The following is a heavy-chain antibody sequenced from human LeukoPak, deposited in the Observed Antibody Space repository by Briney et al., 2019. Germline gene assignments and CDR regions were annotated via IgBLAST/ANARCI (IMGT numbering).Heavy chain of an antibody. V-gene: IGHV4-31*03. J-gene: IGHJ4*02. CDR3: ARGGLRYFDWLLDY. Sequence: PSETLSLTCTVSGGSISSGGYYWSWIRQHPGKGLECIGYIYYSGSTYYNPSLKSRVTISVDTSKNQFSLKLSSVTAADTAVYYCARGGLRYFDWLLDYWGPGTLVTVSS. D-gene: IGHD3-9*01. CDR1: GGSISSGGYY. CDR2: IYYSGST.